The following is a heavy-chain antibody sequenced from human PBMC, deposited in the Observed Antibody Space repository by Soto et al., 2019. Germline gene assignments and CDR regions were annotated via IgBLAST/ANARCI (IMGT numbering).Heavy chain of an antibody. Sequence: SETLSLTCTVSGGSISSSSYYWGWIRQPPGKGLEWIGSIYYSGSTYYNPSLKSRVTISVDTSKNQFSLKLSSVTAADTAVYYCARRRLPYGTLHYDYIWGSYRYGWFDPWGQGTLVTVS. V-gene: IGHV4-39*01. CDR1: GGSISSSSYY. D-gene: IGHD3-16*02. CDR2: IYYSGST. CDR3: ARRRLPYGTLHYDYIWGSYRYGWFDP. J-gene: IGHJ5*02.